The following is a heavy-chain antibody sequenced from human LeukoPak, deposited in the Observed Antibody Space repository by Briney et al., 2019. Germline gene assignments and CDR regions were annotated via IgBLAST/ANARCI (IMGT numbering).Heavy chain of an antibody. Sequence: PGGSLRLSRAASGFTFSSYSMNWVRQAPGKGLEWVSSISSSSSYIYYADSVKGRFTISRDNAKNSLYLQMNSLRAEDTAVYYCARDLRALDAFDIWGQGTMVTVSS. CDR2: ISSSSSYI. CDR1: GFTFSSYS. CDR3: ARDLRALDAFDI. J-gene: IGHJ3*02. V-gene: IGHV3-21*01.